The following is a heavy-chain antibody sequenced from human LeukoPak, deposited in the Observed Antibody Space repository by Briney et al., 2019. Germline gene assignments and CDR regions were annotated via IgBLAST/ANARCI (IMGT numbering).Heavy chain of an antibody. CDR2: ISSSSSTI. V-gene: IGHV3-48*02. Sequence: GESLRLSCAASGFTFSSYSMNWVRQAPGKGLEWVSYISSSSSTIYYAESVKGRFTISRDNAKNSLYLQMNSLRDEDTAVYYCARYYCSSTSCYAPSGYWGQGTLVTVSS. CDR3: ARYYCSSTSCYAPSGY. D-gene: IGHD2-2*01. J-gene: IGHJ4*02. CDR1: GFTFSSYS.